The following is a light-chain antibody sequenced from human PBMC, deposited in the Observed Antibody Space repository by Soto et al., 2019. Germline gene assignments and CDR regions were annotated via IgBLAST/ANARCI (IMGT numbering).Light chain of an antibody. CDR3: QQHFNGPIT. V-gene: IGKV1-9*01. CDR1: QSISSY. Sequence: DIQMTQSPSSLSASVGDRVTISCLASQSISSYLAWYQQKPRKAPKLLIYAASTLQSGVPSRFSGSGSGTDFTLTISSLEPEDFAVYYCQQHFNGPITFGQGTRLEIK. J-gene: IGKJ5*01. CDR2: AAS.